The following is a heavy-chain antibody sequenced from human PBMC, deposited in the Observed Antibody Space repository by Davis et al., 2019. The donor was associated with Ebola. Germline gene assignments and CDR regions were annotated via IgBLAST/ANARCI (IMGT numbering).Heavy chain of an antibody. CDR1: DFSVSSNY. J-gene: IGHJ4*02. D-gene: IGHD2-15*01. CDR2: THTGHNP. V-gene: IGHV3-53*01. CDR3: VGYCSGDNCYSLH. Sequence: GESLKISCAASDFSVSSNYMSWVRQPPGKGLEWVSVTHTGHNPFYADSVKGRFTISRDNSKNTLYLQMNSLRAEDTAVYYCVGYCSGDNCYSLHWGQGILVTVSS.